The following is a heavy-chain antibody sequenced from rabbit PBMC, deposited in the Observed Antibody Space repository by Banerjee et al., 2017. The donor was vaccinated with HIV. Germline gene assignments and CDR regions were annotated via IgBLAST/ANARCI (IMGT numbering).Heavy chain of an antibody. CDR2: INSNTGST. J-gene: IGHJ4*01. V-gene: IGHV1S45*01. CDR1: GSDISSYA. CDR3: AKDLWYSLNL. D-gene: IGHD7-1*01. Sequence: QQQLEESGGDLVKPGGTLTLTCTASGSDISSYAISWVRQAPGKGLEWIACINSNTGSTVYASWAKGPFTISKTSSTTVTLQMTSLTAADTATYFCAKDLWYSLNLWGQGTLVTVS.